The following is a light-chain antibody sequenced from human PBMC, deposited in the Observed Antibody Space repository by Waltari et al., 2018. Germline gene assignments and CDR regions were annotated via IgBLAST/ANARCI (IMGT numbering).Light chain of an antibody. CDR3: QHYYSAPHS. CDR2: EAS. J-gene: IGKJ2*03. CDR1: QDITND. Sequence: DIQMTQSPSSLSASVGDRVTITCRASQDITNDLAWYQQKPGETPKVLIYEASSLQSGIPSRFSGSGSGTDFTLTISSLQSEDFATYYCQHYYSAPHSFGQGTKVEVK. V-gene: IGKV1-27*01.